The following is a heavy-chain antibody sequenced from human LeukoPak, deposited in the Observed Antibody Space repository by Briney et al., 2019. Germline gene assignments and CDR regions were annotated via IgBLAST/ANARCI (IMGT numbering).Heavy chain of an antibody. CDR1: GFTFRNYA. Sequence: PGGSLRLSCAASGFTFRNYAMSWVRQAPGKGLEWVSTIVHSGGATYYADSVKGRFTISRDNPKNTLYLQMNSLRAEDTAVYYCARVGCTGGNCKPYYYYGLDVWGQGTTVTVSS. CDR3: ARVGCTGGNCKPYYYYGLDV. J-gene: IGHJ6*02. CDR2: IVHSGGAT. V-gene: IGHV3-23*01. D-gene: IGHD2-15*01.